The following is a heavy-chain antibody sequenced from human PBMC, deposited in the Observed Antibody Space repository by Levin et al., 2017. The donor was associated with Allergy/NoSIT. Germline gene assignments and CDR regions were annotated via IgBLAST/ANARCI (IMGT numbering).Heavy chain of an antibody. CDR2: ISAYNGNT. V-gene: IGHV1-18*01. Sequence: GESLKISCKASGYTFTSYGISWVRQAPGQGLEWMGWISAYNGNTNYAQKLQGRVTMTTDTSTSTAYMELRSLRSDDTAVYYCARDDTYYDILTGYYKGGTLGDYWGQGTLVTVSS. J-gene: IGHJ4*02. CDR3: ARDDTYYDILTGYYKGGTLGDY. D-gene: IGHD3-9*01. CDR1: GYTFTSYG.